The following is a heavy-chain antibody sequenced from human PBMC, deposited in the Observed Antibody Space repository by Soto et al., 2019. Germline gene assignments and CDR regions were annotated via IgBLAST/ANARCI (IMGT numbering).Heavy chain of an antibody. V-gene: IGHV3-30*09. D-gene: IGHD6-13*01. J-gene: IGHJ4*02. CDR2: ISYGGDNK. CDR3: AKARHSTSWYGLEADF. Sequence: QVQLVESGGGVVQPGRSLRLSCAASGFIFSDYAMHWVRQAPGKGLEWVAVISYGGDNKYYADSVRGRFAISRDNLKNTLGLQMISLNPEDTAVYHCAKARHSTSWYGLEADFWGQGTLVTVSS. CDR1: GFIFSDYA.